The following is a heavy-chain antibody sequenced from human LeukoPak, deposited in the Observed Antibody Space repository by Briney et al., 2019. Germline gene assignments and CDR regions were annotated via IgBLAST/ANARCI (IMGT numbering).Heavy chain of an antibody. CDR2: IKQDGSEK. V-gene: IGHV3-7*04. J-gene: IGHJ3*02. D-gene: IGHD3-22*01. CDR3: ARGATDYYDSSGYYIDDAFDI. CDR1: GFTFSSYW. Sequence: PGGSLRLSCAASGFTFSSYWMSWVRQAPGKGLEWVANIKQDGSEKYYVDSVEGRFTISRDNAKNSLYLQMNSLRAEDTAVYYCARGATDYYDSSGYYIDDAFDIWGQGTMVTVSS.